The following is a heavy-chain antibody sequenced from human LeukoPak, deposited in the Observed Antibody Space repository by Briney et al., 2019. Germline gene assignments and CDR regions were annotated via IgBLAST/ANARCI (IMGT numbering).Heavy chain of an antibody. CDR1: GGSIGSSSYY. J-gene: IGHJ4*02. Sequence: SETLSLTCTVSGGSIGSSSYYWGWIRQPPGKGLEWIGSIYYSGSTYYNPSLKSRVTISVDTSKNQFSLKLSSVTAADTAVYYCARTGVTGTTSPWGQGTLVTVSS. CDR3: ARTGVTGTTSP. D-gene: IGHD1-1*01. V-gene: IGHV4-39*07. CDR2: IYYSGST.